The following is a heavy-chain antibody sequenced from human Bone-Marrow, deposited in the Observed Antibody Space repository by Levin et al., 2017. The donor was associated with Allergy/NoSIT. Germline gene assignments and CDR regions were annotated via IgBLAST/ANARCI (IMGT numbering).Heavy chain of an antibody. Sequence: GGSLRLSCTASGFPFNNYAMHWVRQAPGKGLEWVAVIIFDASSKFYGDSAQGRFTISRDNSKNTIYLQMNSLRGEDSGLYYCAKGGAGAATFDYLGQGTLVTVS. CDR2: IIFDASSK. J-gene: IGHJ4*02. CDR1: GFPFNNYA. V-gene: IGHV3-30*18. D-gene: IGHD1-1*01. CDR3: AKGGAGAATFDY.